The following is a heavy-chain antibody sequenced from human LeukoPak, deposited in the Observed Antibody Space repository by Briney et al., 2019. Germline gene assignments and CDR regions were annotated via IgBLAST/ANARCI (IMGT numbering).Heavy chain of an antibody. CDR1: GFTVRNNY. V-gene: IGHV3-53*01. CDR2: IYSGGST. Sequence: GGSLRLSCAASGFTVRNNYMSWVRQAPGKGLEWVSVIYSGGSTYYADSVKGRFTISRDNSKNTLYLQMNSLRAEDTAVYYCARGISGSYPPFDYWGQGTLVTVSS. J-gene: IGHJ4*02. D-gene: IGHD1-26*01. CDR3: ARGISGSYPPFDY.